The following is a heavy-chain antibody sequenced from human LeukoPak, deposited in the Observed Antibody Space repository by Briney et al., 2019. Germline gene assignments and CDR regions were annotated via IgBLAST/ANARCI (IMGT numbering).Heavy chain of an antibody. D-gene: IGHD3-16*01. CDR2: IYYSGST. CDR1: GGSLSSYY. V-gene: IGHV4-59*01. CDR3: ARVTSGGCYYYYMDV. J-gene: IGHJ6*03. Sequence: PSETLSLTCTVSGGSLSSYYWSWIRQPPGKGLEWIGYIYYSGSTNYNPSLKSRVTISVDTSKNQFSLKLSSVTAADTAVYYCARVTSGGCYYYYMDVWGKGTTVTVSS.